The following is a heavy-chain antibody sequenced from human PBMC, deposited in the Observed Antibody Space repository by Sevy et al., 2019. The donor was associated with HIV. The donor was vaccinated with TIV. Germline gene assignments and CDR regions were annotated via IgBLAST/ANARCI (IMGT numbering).Heavy chain of an antibody. CDR2: IKGDGSDK. J-gene: IGHJ4*02. CDR1: GFTFSANW. CDR3: AHETFGRFES. D-gene: IGHD3-16*01. V-gene: IGHV3-7*01. Sequence: GGSLRLSCAASGFTFSANWMNWVRQAPGKGLEWVVNIKGDGSDKHYVDSVEGRFTISRDNAKNLLYLQMNSLRFEDTAVYYCAHETFGRFESWGQGTLVTVSS.